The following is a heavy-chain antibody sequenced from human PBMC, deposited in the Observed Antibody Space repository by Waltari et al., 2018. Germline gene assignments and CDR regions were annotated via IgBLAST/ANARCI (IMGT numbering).Heavy chain of an antibody. CDR3: ARSTPAAMIGWFDP. V-gene: IGHV4-4*02. J-gene: IGHJ5*02. CDR2: IYHSGST. D-gene: IGHD2-2*01. Sequence: QLQLQESGPGLVKPSGTLSLTCAVPGGSISSSNWWSLVPQPPGKGLEWIGEIYHSGSTNYNPSLKSRVTISVDKSKNQFSLKLSSVTAADTAVYYCARSTPAAMIGWFDPWGQGTLVTVSS. CDR1: GGSISSSNW.